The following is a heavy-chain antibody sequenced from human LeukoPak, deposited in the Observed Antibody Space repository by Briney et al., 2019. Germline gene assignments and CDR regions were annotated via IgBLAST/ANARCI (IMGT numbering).Heavy chain of an antibody. CDR3: ARGEYYFDGGY. J-gene: IGHJ4*02. D-gene: IGHD3-9*01. CDR1: GFTFSSYA. CDR2: INSNGDST. Sequence: GGSLRLSCSASGFTFSSYAMHWVRQAPGKGLEYVSAINSNGDSTYYADSVKGRFTISRDNSKNTLYLQVSSLRPEDTAVYYCARGEYYFDGGYWGQGTLVTVSS. V-gene: IGHV3-64D*06.